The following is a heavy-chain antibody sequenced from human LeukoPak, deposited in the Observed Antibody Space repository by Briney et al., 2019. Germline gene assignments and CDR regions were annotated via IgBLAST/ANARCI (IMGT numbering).Heavy chain of an antibody. D-gene: IGHD4-17*01. Sequence: SETLSLTCAVSGGSISSGGYSWSWIRQPPGKGLEWIGYIYHSGSTYYYPSLKSRVTISVDRSKNQFSLKLSSVTAADTAVYYCAGASAGGYGDYRDWFDPWGQGTLVTVSS. V-gene: IGHV4-30-2*01. J-gene: IGHJ5*02. CDR3: AGASAGGYGDYRDWFDP. CDR2: IYHSGST. CDR1: GGSISSGGYS.